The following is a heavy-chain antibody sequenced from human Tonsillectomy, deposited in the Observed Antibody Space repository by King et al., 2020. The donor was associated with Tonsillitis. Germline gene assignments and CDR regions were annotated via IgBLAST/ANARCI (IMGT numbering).Heavy chain of an antibody. CDR1: GYTFLNYG. J-gene: IGHJ4*02. Sequence: QLVQSGAEVKKPGASVKVSCKASGYTFLNYGISWLRQAPGQGLEGMGWNSPYNGNTHFAQKFHDRVTMTTDTSTNTAYMELRSLRSDDTAVYYCARDMKNPFTYGSDYYFDYWGQGPLVTVP. CDR3: ARDMKNPFTYGSDYYFDY. CDR2: NSPYNGNT. D-gene: IGHD3-10*01. V-gene: IGHV1-18*01.